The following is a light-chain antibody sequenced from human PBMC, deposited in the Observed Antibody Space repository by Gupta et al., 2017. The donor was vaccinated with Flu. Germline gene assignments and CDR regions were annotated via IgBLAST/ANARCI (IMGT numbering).Light chain of an antibody. Sequence: SYVLTQPPSVSVAPGQTASIDCGGDNIGSKGVHWYQQRPGQAPVLVVYEDTDRPSGIPERSSGSNSGNTATLTISRVEAVDEADYYCHVWDAPSVVFGGGTKLTVL. CDR2: EDT. J-gene: IGLJ2*01. CDR3: HVWDAPSVV. V-gene: IGLV3-21*02. CDR1: NIGSKG.